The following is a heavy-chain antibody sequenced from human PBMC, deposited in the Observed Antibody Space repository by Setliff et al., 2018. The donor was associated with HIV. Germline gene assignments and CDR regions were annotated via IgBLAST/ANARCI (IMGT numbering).Heavy chain of an antibody. CDR3: ARGYYGSDLQNAMDV. D-gene: IGHD3-10*01. J-gene: IGHJ6*02. CDR2: IRYDGSNK. CDR1: GFIFSSYG. V-gene: IGHV3-30*02. Sequence: GGSLRLSCAASGFIFSSYGMHWVRQAPGKGLEWVAFIRYDGSNKYYADSVKGRFTISRDNAKNTLYLQMDRLRGEDTAVYYCARGYYGSDLQNAMDVWGQGTTVTVSS.